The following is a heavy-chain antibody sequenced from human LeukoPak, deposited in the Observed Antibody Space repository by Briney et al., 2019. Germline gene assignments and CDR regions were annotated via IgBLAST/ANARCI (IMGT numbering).Heavy chain of an antibody. Sequence: GGSLRLSCAASGFTFSSYEMNWVRQAPGKGLEWVSYISSGGSTIYYADSVKGRFTISRDNAKNSLYLQMNSLRAEDTAVYYCARDSYYYHSSGLITEYFQHWGQGTLVTVSS. CDR3: ARDSYYYHSSGLITEYFQH. CDR2: ISSGGSTI. V-gene: IGHV3-48*03. J-gene: IGHJ1*01. CDR1: GFTFSSYE. D-gene: IGHD3-22*01.